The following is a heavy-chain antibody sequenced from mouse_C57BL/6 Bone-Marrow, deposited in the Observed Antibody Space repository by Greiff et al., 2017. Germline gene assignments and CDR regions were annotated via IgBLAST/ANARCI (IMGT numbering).Heavy chain of an antibody. V-gene: IGHV1-59*01. D-gene: IGHD2-2*01. CDR2: IDPSDSYT. Sequence: QVQLQQPGAELVRPGTSVKLSCKASGYTFTSYWMHWVKQRPGQGLEWIGVIDPSDSYTNYNQKFKGKATLTVDTSSSTAYVQLSSLTSEDSAVYYCARWGYDPYFDYWGQGTTLTVSS. CDR1: GYTFTSYW. J-gene: IGHJ2*01. CDR3: ARWGYDPYFDY.